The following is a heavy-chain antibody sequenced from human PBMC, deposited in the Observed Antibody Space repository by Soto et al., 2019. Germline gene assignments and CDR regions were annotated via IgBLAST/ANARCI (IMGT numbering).Heavy chain of an antibody. CDR1: GYSFTSYW. V-gene: IGHV5-10-1*01. J-gene: IGHJ4*02. Sequence: GESLKISCKGSGYSFTSYWISWVRQMPGKGLEWMGRIDPSDSYKNYSPSFQGHVTISADKSVSTAYLQWSSLKASDTAMYYCARGRSHEWELLVQYFDYWGQGTLVTVSS. D-gene: IGHD1-26*01. CDR3: ARGRSHEWELLVQYFDY. CDR2: IDPSDSYK.